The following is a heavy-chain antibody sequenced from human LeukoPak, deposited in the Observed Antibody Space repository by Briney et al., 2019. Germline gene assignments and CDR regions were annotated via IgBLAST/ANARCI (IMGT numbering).Heavy chain of an antibody. CDR3: TRQYGSSYHSDL. V-gene: IGHV4-34*01. J-gene: IGHJ5*02. CDR1: GGSFSGYY. Sequence: PSETLSLTCAVHGGSFSGYYWSWIRQSPGKGLEWIGEISHSGSTNYHPSLRSRVTISLDTSKNEFSLKLTSVTAADTAVYYCTRQYGSSYHSDLWGQGTQVTVSS. D-gene: IGHD6-6*01. CDR2: ISHSGST.